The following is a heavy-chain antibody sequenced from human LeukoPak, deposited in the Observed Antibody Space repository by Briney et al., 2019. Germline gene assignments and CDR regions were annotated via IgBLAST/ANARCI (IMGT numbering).Heavy chain of an antibody. CDR2: IYNSGSA. CDR1: GYSISSGYQ. CDR3: ARDPRWLTPDCTSTSCYENYFDP. J-gene: IGHJ5*02. V-gene: IGHV4-38-2*02. D-gene: IGHD2-2*01. Sequence: SETLSLTCAVSGYSISSGYQWAWIRQSPGKGLEWIGRIYNSGSAHYNPSLKSRVTISVETSKNQFSLKMYSVTAADTAVYYCARDPRWLTPDCTSTSCYENYFDPWGQGTLVTVSS.